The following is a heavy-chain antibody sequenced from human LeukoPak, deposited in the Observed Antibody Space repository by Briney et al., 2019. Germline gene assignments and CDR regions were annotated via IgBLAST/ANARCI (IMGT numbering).Heavy chain of an antibody. D-gene: IGHD6-19*01. J-gene: IGHJ4*02. CDR2: ISAAGTS. V-gene: IGHV3-53*01. CDR1: GFTVSTYY. Sequence: GGSLRLSCAASGFTVSTYYMSWVRQASGEGLEFVPPISAAGTSHYTDSVKGRFSISSDNSKNTLYLHMNSLRAEDTAVYYCARVRSDSSGWYEFDYWGQGALVTVSS. CDR3: ARVRSDSSGWYEFDY.